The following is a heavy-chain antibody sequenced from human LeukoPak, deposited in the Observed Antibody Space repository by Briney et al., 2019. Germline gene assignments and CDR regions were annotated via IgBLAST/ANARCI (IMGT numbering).Heavy chain of an antibody. CDR3: ARDLRRYNWNYVPFDY. CDR1: GYTFTSYG. Sequence: ASVKVSCKASGYTFTSYGISWVRQAPGQGLEWMGWISAYNGNTNYAQKLQGRVTMTTDTSTSTAYMEPRSLRSDDTAVYYCARDLRRYNWNYVPFDYWGQGTLVTVSS. J-gene: IGHJ4*02. V-gene: IGHV1-18*01. D-gene: IGHD1-7*01. CDR2: ISAYNGNT.